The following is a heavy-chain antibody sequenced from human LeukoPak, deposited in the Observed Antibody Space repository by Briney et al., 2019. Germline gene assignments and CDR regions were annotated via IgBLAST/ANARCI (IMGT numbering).Heavy chain of an antibody. V-gene: IGHV1-2*02. CDR3: AKVRAPRQYHFDY. Sequence: ASVKVSCKASGYTFTDDYIHWVRQAPGQGLEWMGWINVNSGGTNYAQKFYARVTMTRDTSISTAYVELSRLRSDDTAVYYCAKVRAPRQYHFDYWGQGTLVTVSS. J-gene: IGHJ4*02. D-gene: IGHD1-26*01. CDR2: INVNSGGT. CDR1: GYTFTDDY.